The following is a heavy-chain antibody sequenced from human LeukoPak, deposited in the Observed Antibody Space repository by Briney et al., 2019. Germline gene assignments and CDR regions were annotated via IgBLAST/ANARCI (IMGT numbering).Heavy chain of an antibody. D-gene: IGHD6-13*01. CDR3: ARDSVSSSCFDY. CDR2: ISSSSSYI. Sequence: PGGSLRLSCAASGFTFSSYSMNWVRQAPGKGLEWVSSISSSSSYIYYADSVKGRFTISRDNAKNSLYLQMNSLRAEDTAVYYCARDSVSSSCFDYRGQGTLVTVSS. J-gene: IGHJ4*02. V-gene: IGHV3-21*01. CDR1: GFTFSSYS.